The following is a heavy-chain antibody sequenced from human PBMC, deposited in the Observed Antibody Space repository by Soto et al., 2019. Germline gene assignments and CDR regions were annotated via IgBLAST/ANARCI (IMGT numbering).Heavy chain of an antibody. V-gene: IGHV4-39*01. J-gene: IGHJ4*02. CDR2: MYFSGFYSGST. CDR3: ARGFDILTFGFCLDY. D-gene: IGHD3-9*01. Sequence: LALTCTVSGGSMSSSSYYWGWIRQPPGKGLEWIANMYFSGFYSGSTSYNPSLKSRVTISVDTSKNQFSLQVSSVTAADTAVYYCARGFDILTFGFCLDYWGQGTLVTVSS. CDR1: GGSMSSSSYY.